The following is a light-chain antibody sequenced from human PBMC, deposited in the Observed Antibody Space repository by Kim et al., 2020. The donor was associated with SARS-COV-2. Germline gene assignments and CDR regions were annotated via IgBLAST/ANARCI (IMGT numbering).Light chain of an antibody. CDR3: SSYTTRTPVV. J-gene: IGLJ3*02. V-gene: IGLV2-14*03. CDR1: SSDIGYHKY. Sequence: QSALTQPASVSGSLGQSITISCTGTSSDIGYHKYVSWYQQHPGKAPKLMIYDVTYRPSGVSDRFSGSKSGNTASLTISGLQAEDEADYYCSSYTTRTPVVFGGGTQLTVL. CDR2: DVT.